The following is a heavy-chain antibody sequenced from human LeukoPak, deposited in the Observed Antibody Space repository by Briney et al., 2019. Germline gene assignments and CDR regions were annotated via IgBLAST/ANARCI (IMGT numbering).Heavy chain of an antibody. J-gene: IGHJ4*02. CDR1: GYTFTTYG. V-gene: IGHV1-18*04. CDR3: ARDIGVSQFDY. Sequence: ASVKVSCKASGYTFTTYGISWVRQAPGQGLEWMGWISGHNGKTEYAQKFQGRVTMTTDTSRSTAHMELRSLTTDDTAVYYCARDIGVSQFDYWGQGTLVTVSS. D-gene: IGHD3-10*01. CDR2: ISGHNGKT.